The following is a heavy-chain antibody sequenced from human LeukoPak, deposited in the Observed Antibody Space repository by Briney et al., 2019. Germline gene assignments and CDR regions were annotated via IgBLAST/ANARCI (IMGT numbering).Heavy chain of an antibody. CDR1: GFTFSSYG. CDR3: AKGRGWEASYYYYYMDV. CDR2: IRYDGSNK. J-gene: IGHJ6*03. D-gene: IGHD1-26*01. V-gene: IGHV3-30*02. Sequence: GGSLRLSCAASGFTFSSYGMHWVRQAPGKGLEWVAFIRYDGSNKYYTNSVKGRFTISRDNSKNTLYLQMNSLRAEDTAVYYCAKGRGWEASYYYYYMDVWGKGTTVTISS.